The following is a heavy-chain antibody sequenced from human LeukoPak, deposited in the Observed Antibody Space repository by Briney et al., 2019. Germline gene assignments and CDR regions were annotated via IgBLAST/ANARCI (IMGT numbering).Heavy chain of an antibody. Sequence: GGSLRLSCAASGFTVSSNYMSWVRQAPGKGLEWVSVIYSGGSTYYADSVKGRFTISRDNSKNTLYLQMNSLRAEDTAVYYCAKVITPYSSGWTFDYWGQGTLVTVSS. CDR3: AKVITPYSSGWTFDY. V-gene: IGHV3-66*01. J-gene: IGHJ4*02. CDR2: IYSGGST. CDR1: GFTVSSNY. D-gene: IGHD6-19*01.